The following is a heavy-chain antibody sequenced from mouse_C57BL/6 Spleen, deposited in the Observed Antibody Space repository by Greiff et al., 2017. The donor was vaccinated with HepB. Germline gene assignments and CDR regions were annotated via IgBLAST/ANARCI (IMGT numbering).Heavy chain of an antibody. D-gene: IGHD1-1*01. CDR3: ARPYGSSHYWYFDV. CDR1: GYAFTNYL. CDR2: INPGSGGT. V-gene: IGHV1-54*01. J-gene: IGHJ1*03. Sequence: VQLQQSGAELVRPGTSVKVSCKASGYAFTNYLIEWVKQRPGQGLEWIGVINPGSGGTNYNEKFKGKATLTADKSSSTAYMQLSSLTSEDSAVYFCARPYGSSHYWYFDVWGTGTTVTVSS.